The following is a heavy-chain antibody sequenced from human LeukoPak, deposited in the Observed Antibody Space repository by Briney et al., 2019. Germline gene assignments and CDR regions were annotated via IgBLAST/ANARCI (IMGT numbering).Heavy chain of an antibody. CDR2: IRSKANSYAT. Sequence: PGGSLKLSCAASGFTFSGSAMHWVRQASGKGLEWVGRIRSKANSYATAYAASVKGRFTISRDDSKNTAYLQMNSLKTEDTAVYYCTREYDFWSGYRDYYYYYYMDVWGKGTTVTVSS. J-gene: IGHJ6*03. CDR3: TREYDFWSGYRDYYYYYYMDV. V-gene: IGHV3-73*01. CDR1: GFTFSGSA. D-gene: IGHD3-3*01.